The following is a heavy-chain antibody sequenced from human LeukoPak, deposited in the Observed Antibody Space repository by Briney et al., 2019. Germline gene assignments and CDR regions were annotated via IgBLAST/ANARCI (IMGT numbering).Heavy chain of an antibody. V-gene: IGHV3-23*01. CDR1: GFTFSNYA. CDR3: AKGRSVPRGELDY. D-gene: IGHD3-10*01. J-gene: IGHJ4*02. CDR2: ISGSGDST. Sequence: GGSLRLSCAAAGFTFSNYAMRWVRQAPGGGRGWVSAISGSGDSTYYADSVKGRFTISGDNCKNTLFLQMDSLSADDTAVYYCAKGRSVPRGELDYWGQGNLVTVSS.